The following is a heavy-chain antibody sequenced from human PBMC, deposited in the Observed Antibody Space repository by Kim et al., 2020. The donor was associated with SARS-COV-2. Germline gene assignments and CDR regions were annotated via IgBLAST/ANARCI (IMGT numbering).Heavy chain of an antibody. D-gene: IGHD5-12*01. V-gene: IGHV3-30*02. J-gene: IGHJ3*02. Sequence: DSGNGRFTISRDNSKNTLYLQMNSLRAEDTAVYYCAKDVRATISYGAFDIWGEGTMVTVSS. CDR3: AKDVRATISYGAFDI.